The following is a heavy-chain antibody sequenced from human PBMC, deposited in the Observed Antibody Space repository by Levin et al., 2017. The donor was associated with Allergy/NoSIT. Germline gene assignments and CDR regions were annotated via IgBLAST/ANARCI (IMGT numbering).Heavy chain of an antibody. J-gene: IGHJ6*02. CDR1: GYTFTSYG. D-gene: IGHD7-27*01. V-gene: IGHV1-18*01. CDR3: ARDDRELGMVYYDDGMDV. Sequence: GGSLRLSCKASGYTFTSYGISWVRQAPGQGLEWMGWISAYNGNTNYAQKLQGRVTMTTDTSTSTAYMELRSLRSDDTAVYYCARDDRELGMVYYDDGMDVWGQGTTVTVSS. CDR2: ISAYNGNT.